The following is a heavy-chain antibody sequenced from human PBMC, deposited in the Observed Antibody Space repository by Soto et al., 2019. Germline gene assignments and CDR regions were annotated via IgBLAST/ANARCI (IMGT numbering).Heavy chain of an antibody. CDR2: IHISSSNI. CDR1: GFTLRSYH. D-gene: IGHD4-17*01. Sequence: EVQLVESGGGLVQPGGSLRLSCVASGFTLRSYHMDCVRQAPGKWLEWISYIHISSSNIYYADSVKGRFTISRDNAKNSLYLQMDSLRAEDTAVYYFARAGTTGTTHYHYAMDVWGQWTTVTVS. V-gene: IGHV3-48*03. J-gene: IGHJ6*02. CDR3: ARAGTTGTTHYHYAMDV.